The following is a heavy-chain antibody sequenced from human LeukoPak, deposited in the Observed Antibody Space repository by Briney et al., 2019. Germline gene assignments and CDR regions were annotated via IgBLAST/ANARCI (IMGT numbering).Heavy chain of an antibody. D-gene: IGHD6-13*01. CDR3: ARASSSWDAFDY. Sequence: SETLSLTCTVPGGSTSSYYWSWIRQPAGKGLEWIGRIYTSGSTNYNPSLKSRVTMSVDTSKNQFSLKLSSVTAADTAVYYCARASSSWDAFDYWGQGTLVTVSS. J-gene: IGHJ4*02. CDR1: GGSTSSYY. CDR2: IYTSGST. V-gene: IGHV4-4*07.